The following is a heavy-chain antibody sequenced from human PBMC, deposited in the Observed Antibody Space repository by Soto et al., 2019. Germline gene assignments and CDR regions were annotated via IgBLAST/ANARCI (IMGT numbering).Heavy chain of an antibody. D-gene: IGHD3-9*01. CDR3: ARHPLRPYYCDY. J-gene: IGHJ4*02. CDR2: IDPSDSYT. Sequence: GQSLKISCRVSGYSFTSYWITWVRQMPGKGLEWMGNIDPSDSYTNYSPSFQGHVTISADKSISTAYLQWSSLKASDTAMYYCARHPLRPYYCDYWGQGTMGTVSA. V-gene: IGHV5-10-1*01. CDR1: GYSFTSYW.